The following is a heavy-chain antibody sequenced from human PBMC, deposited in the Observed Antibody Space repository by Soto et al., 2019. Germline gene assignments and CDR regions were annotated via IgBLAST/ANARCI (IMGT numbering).Heavy chain of an antibody. CDR3: ARDRRAAAGPGALFDY. D-gene: IGHD6-13*01. Sequence: VSCKASGYTFTSYGISWVRQAPGQGLEWMGWISAYNGNTNYAQKLQGRVTMTTDTSTSTAYMELRSLRSDDTAVYYCARDRRAAAGPGALFDYWGQGTLVTVSS. V-gene: IGHV1-18*01. CDR1: GYTFTSYG. CDR2: ISAYNGNT. J-gene: IGHJ4*02.